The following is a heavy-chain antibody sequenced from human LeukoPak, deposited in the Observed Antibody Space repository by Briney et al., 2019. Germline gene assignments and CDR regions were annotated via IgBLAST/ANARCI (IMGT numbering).Heavy chain of an antibody. V-gene: IGHV1-69*05. D-gene: IGHD5-24*01. CDR1: GGTFSSYA. Sequence: SVKVSCKASGGTFSSYAISWVRQAPGQGLEWMGGIIPIFGTANYAQKFQGRVTITTDESTSTAYMELSSLRSEDTAVYYCARGDGYIKKFGYWGQGTLVTVSS. CDR2: IIPIFGTA. J-gene: IGHJ4*02. CDR3: ARGDGYIKKFGY.